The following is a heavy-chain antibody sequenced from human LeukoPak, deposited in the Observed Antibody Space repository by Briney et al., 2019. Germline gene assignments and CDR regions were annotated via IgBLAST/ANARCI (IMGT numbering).Heavy chain of an antibody. Sequence: PSETLSLTCSVSGGSISTSSYYWGWIRQPPGKGLEWIGNIYYSGSTYYNPSLKSRVTISVGTSKNQFSLQLNSVTPEDTAVYYCARDLGYSGYGETFDYWGQGTLVTVSS. J-gene: IGHJ4*02. D-gene: IGHD5-12*01. CDR1: GGSISTSSYY. CDR3: ARDLGYSGYGETFDY. CDR2: IYYSGST. V-gene: IGHV4-39*02.